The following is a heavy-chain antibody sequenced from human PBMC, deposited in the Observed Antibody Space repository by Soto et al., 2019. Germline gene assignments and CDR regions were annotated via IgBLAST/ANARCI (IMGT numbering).Heavy chain of an antibody. CDR1: GFTFRSYA. CDR2: ISESGGKT. J-gene: IGHJ6*02. V-gene: IGHV3-23*01. D-gene: IGHD3-3*01. Sequence: EGQLLESGGVLVQPGGSLRLSCVASGFTFRSYAMAWVRQAPGKGLEWVSGISESGGKTNYAESVRGRFSISRDNSRNTLSLLMNNVTAEDTAIYYCAKDRATIFGVVWKYGMDVWGQGTTVSVSS. CDR3: AKDRATIFGVVWKYGMDV.